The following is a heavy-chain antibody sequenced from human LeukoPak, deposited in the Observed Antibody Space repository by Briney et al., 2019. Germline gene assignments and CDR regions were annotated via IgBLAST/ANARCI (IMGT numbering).Heavy chain of an antibody. Sequence: GGSLRLSCAASGFTFSSYGMHWVRQAPGKGLQWVAVISYDATNKYYADSVKGRFTISRDNSKNTLYLQMNSLRAEDTAVYYCAKDLLSGGSCLDYWGRGTLVTVSS. CDR3: AKDLLSGGSCLDY. D-gene: IGHD2-15*01. CDR1: GFTFSSYG. CDR2: ISYDATNK. J-gene: IGHJ4*02. V-gene: IGHV3-30*18.